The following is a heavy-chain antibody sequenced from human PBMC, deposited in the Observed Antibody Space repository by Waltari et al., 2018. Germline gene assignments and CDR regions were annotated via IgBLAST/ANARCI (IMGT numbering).Heavy chain of an antibody. V-gene: IGHV2-5*02. Sequence: EFSLSTSGVGVGWIRQPPGKALEWLALIYWDDDKRYSPSLKNRLTITKDTSKNQVVLTMTNMDPLDTATYYCAHSSWGSYLFDYWGQGTLVTVSS. J-gene: IGHJ4*02. CDR2: IYWDDDK. CDR1: EFSLSTSGVG. CDR3: AHSSWGSYLFDY. D-gene: IGHD1-26*01.